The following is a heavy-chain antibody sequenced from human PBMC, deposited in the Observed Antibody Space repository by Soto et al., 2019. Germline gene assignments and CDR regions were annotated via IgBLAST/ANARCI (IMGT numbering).Heavy chain of an antibody. CDR2: INAGNGNT. D-gene: IGHD6-13*01. CDR3: ARQILVSSSWDHDAFDI. CDR1: GYTFTSYA. Sequence: QVQLVQSGAEVKKPGASVKVSCKASGYTFTSYAMHWVRQAPGQRLEWMGWINAGNGNTKHSQKFQGRVTITRDTSASTAYMELSSLRSEDTAVYYCARQILVSSSWDHDAFDIWGQGTMVTVSS. V-gene: IGHV1-3*01. J-gene: IGHJ3*02.